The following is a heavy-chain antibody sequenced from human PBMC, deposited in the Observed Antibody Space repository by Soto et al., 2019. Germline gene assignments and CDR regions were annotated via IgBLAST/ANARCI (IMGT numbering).Heavy chain of an antibody. CDR3: ARLVFHCLRGSCDDYSFYGLDV. J-gene: IGHJ6*02. CDR1: EGSSSSADNS. D-gene: IGHD2-15*01. CDR2: IYFAGST. V-gene: IGHV4-39*01. Sequence: SDTVSLTCTVSEGSSSSADNSCAWVRQPQGKGLEWLGSIYFAGSTFHNPPLKSRATISVDTSRNQFSLRLTTVTASDTAVYYCARLVFHCLRGSCDDYSFYGLDVWGQGTTVS.